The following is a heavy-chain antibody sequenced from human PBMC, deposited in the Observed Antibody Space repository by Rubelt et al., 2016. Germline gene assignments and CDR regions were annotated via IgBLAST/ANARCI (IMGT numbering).Heavy chain of an antibody. CDR3: ARDTRYSSSSNFDY. J-gene: IGHJ4*02. V-gene: IGHV1-18*01. CDR2: ISAYTGNT. Sequence: QVQLVQSGAEVKKPGASVKVSCKASGYTFASYGISWVRQAPGQGLEWMGWISAYTGNTNYAQKLQGRCTRTTDTSTSTAYMELRSLRSDDTAVYYCARDTRYSSSSNFDYWGQGTLVTVSS. CDR1: GYTFASYG. D-gene: IGHD6-13*01.